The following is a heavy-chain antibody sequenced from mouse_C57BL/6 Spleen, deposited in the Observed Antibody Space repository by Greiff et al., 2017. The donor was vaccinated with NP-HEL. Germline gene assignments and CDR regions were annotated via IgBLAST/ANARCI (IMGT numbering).Heavy chain of an antibody. CDR1: GYTFTSYW. Sequence: VQLQQSGAELVRPGSSVKLSCKASGYTFTSYWMHWVKQRPIQGLEWIGNIDPSDSETHYNQKFKDKATLTVDKSSSTAYMQLSSLTSEDSAVYYCAREGRVTTTDEAMDYWGQGTSVTVSS. J-gene: IGHJ4*01. CDR3: AREGRVTTTDEAMDY. CDR2: IDPSDSET. V-gene: IGHV1-52*01. D-gene: IGHD2-2*01.